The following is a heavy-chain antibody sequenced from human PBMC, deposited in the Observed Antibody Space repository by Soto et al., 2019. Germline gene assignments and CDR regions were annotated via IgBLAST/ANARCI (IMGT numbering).Heavy chain of an antibody. CDR1: GFTFSDYY. J-gene: IGHJ4*02. Sequence: GSLRLSCAASGFTFSDYYVSWIRQAPGQGLEWISYISGSGSTMYYADSVKGRFTISRDNAKGSVYLQMSGLRAEDTAAYYCARLGLFDYWGRGILVTVSS. D-gene: IGHD2-21*02. CDR2: ISGSGSTM. V-gene: IGHV3-11*01. CDR3: ARLGLFDY.